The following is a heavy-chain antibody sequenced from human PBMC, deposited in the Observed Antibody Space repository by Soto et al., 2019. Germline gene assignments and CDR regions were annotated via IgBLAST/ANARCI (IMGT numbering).Heavy chain of an antibody. V-gene: IGHV1-2*02. J-gene: IGHJ6*02. Sequence: GASVKVSCKASGYTFTGYYMHWVRQAPGQGLEWMGWINPNSGGTNYAQKFQGRVTMTRDTSISTAYMELSRLRSDDTAVYYCAREDREYYYYYYGMDVWGQGTTVTVSS. CDR1: GYTFTGYY. CDR2: INPNSGGT. D-gene: IGHD3-10*01. CDR3: AREDREYYYYYYGMDV.